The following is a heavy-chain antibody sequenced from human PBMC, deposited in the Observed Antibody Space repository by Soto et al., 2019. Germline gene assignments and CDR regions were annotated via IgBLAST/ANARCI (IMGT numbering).Heavy chain of an antibody. J-gene: IGHJ4*02. CDR3: ARVLGYCTDTRCQSLYYFDY. V-gene: IGHV3-21*01. Sequence: PGGSLRLSCVASGFTFSTYVMHWVRQAPGKGLEWVSSISSSSTYLYYADSVKGRFTISRDNAKNSLSLQMNSLRAEDAAVYFCARVLGYCTDTRCQSLYYFDYWGQGTQVTVSS. CDR1: GFTFSTYV. D-gene: IGHD2-8*02. CDR2: ISSSSTYL.